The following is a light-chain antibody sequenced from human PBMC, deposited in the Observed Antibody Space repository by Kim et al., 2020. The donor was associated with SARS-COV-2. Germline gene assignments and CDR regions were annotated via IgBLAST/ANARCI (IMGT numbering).Light chain of an antibody. Sequence: PGQSITISYTGTSSDVCYNYVSWYQQYPGKVPKLMIYDVTKRPSGVSNRFSASKSGNTASLTISGLQAEDEADYYCSSYTTSNTWVFGGGTQLTVL. V-gene: IGLV2-14*04. CDR3: SSYTTSNTWV. J-gene: IGLJ3*02. CDR1: SSDVCYNY. CDR2: DVT.